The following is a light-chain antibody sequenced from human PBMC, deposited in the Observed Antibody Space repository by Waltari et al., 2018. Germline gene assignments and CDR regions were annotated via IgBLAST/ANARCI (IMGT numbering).Light chain of an antibody. V-gene: IGKV2-28*01. Sequence: DIVLTQSPLSLPVTPGEPASFSCRPSQSLLHTDGTAYLDWYLNKPGQSPQLLIYTSSNRASGVPDRFSGSGSGTAFSQKISRVEAHDVGVYYCMQALQTPWTFGQGTKVEVK. J-gene: IGKJ1*01. CDR3: MQALQTPWT. CDR1: QSLLHTDGTAY. CDR2: TSS.